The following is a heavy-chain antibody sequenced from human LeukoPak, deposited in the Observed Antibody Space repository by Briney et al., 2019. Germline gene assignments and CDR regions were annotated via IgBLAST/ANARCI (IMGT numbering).Heavy chain of an antibody. J-gene: IGHJ6*02. D-gene: IGHD2-15*01. CDR3: ALGLVAATFDYYCMDV. V-gene: IGHV3-53*01. Sequence: PGGSLRLSCAPSGFTLSGYGMHSVRQAPGKGLEWVSVIYSGGSTYYADSVKGRFTISRDNSKNTLYLQMNSLRAEDTAVYYCALGLVAATFDYYCMDVWGQGTTVTVSS. CDR1: GFTLSGYG. CDR2: IYSGGST.